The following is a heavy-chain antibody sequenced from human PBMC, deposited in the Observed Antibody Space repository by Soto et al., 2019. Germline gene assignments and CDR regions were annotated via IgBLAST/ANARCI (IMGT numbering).Heavy chain of an antibody. D-gene: IGHD2-15*01. CDR2: IIPIFGTA. J-gene: IGHJ4*02. V-gene: IGHV1-69*01. CDR1: GGTFSSYA. Sequence: QVQLVQSGAEVKKPGSSVKVSCKASGGTFSSYAISWVRQAPGQGLEWMGGIIPIFGTANYAQKFQGRVTITADESTSTAYMELSSLRSEDTAVYYCARDHGGDCSGVSCYPGRYFDYWGQGTLVTVSS. CDR3: ARDHGGDCSGVSCYPGRYFDY.